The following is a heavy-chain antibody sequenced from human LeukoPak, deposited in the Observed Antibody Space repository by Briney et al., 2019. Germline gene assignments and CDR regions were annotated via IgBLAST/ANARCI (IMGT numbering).Heavy chain of an antibody. D-gene: IGHD3-10*01. CDR3: ASTGLLWFGDPSGS. J-gene: IGHJ5*02. V-gene: IGHV3-21*01. CDR1: GFTFSSYS. CDR2: ISSSSYI. Sequence: GGSLRLFCAASGFTFSSYSMNWVRQAPGKGLEWVSSISSSSYIYYADSVKGRFTISRDNAKNSLYLQMNSLRAEDTAVYYCASTGLLWFGDPSGSWGQGTLVTVSS.